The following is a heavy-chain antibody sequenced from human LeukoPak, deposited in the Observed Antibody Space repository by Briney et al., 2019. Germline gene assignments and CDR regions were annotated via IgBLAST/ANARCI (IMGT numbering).Heavy chain of an antibody. V-gene: IGHV6-1*01. CDR2: TYYRSKWYN. Sequence: SQTLSLTCALSGDSVSSNSATWNWIRQSPSRGLEWLGRTYYRSKWYNDYAVSVRSRITISPDTSKNQFSLQLNSVTPEDTAVYYCARDGAAVGKKTCDYWGQGTLVTVSS. J-gene: IGHJ4*02. CDR1: GDSVSSNSAT. D-gene: IGHD6-13*01. CDR3: ARDGAAVGKKTCDY.